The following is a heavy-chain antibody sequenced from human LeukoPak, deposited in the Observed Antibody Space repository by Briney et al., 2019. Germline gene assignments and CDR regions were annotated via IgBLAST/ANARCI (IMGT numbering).Heavy chain of an antibody. CDR1: GLSFSTAW. Sequence: PGGSLRLSCAASGLSFSTAWMGWVRQAPGKGLEWVGRIKSKSDDGTAVYTAPVKGRFTISRDDSKDTLYLQMNSLKTEDTAVYYCTTDEDGGLGHWGEGTLVTVSS. J-gene: IGHJ1*01. D-gene: IGHD3-16*01. V-gene: IGHV3-15*01. CDR3: TTDEDGGLGH. CDR2: IKSKSDDGTA.